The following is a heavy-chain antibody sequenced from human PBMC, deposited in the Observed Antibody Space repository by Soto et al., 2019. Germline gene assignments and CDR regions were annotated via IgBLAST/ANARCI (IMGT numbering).Heavy chain of an antibody. CDR2: INHSGST. J-gene: IGHJ5*02. V-gene: IGHV4-34*01. CDR1: GGSFSGYY. Sequence: SETLSLTCAVYGGSFSGYYWSWIRQPPGKGLEWIGEINHSGSTNYNPSLKSRVTISVDTSKNQFSLKLSSVAAADTAVYYCAREHGSSRRYNWFDPWGQGTLVT. D-gene: IGHD6-13*01. CDR3: AREHGSSRRYNWFDP.